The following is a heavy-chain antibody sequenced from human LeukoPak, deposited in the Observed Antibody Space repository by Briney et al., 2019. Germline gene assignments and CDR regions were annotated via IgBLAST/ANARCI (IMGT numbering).Heavy chain of an antibody. CDR3: AGPDSSEIDY. CDR1: GGSFSGYY. V-gene: IGHV4-34*01. Sequence: PSETLCLTCAVYGGSFSGYYWSWIRQPPGKGLEWIGEINHSGSTNYNPSLKSRVTISVDTSKNQFSLKLRSVTAADTAVYYCAGPDSSEIDYWGQGTLVTVSS. CDR2: INHSGST. J-gene: IGHJ4*02.